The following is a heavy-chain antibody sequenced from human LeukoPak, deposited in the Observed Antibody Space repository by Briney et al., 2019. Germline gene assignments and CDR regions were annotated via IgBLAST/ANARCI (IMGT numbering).Heavy chain of an antibody. CDR2: IYDSGST. CDR3: ARGRCSNGVCYTVFDY. V-gene: IGHV4-30-2*01. CDR1: GGSINSGGYS. Sequence: SETLSLTCAVSGGSINSGGYSWSWIRQPPGRGLEWIGYIYDSGSTHYNPSLKSRVIISLDRSKNQIFLKLSSVTAADTAVYYCARGRCSNGVCYTVFDYWGQGTLVTVSS. J-gene: IGHJ4*02. D-gene: IGHD2-8*01.